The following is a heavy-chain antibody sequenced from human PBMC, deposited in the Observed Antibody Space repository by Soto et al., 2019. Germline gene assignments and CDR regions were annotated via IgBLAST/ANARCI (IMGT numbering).Heavy chain of an antibody. V-gene: IGHV4-31*03. CDR2: IYYSGST. D-gene: IGHD4-4*01. CDR3: ARVPSRYSKSTFDY. Sequence: TSETLSLPCTVSGGSISSGGYYWSWLRKHPGKGLEWIGYIYYSGSTYYNPSLKSRVTISVDTSKNQFSLKLSSVTAADTAVDYCARVPSRYSKSTFDYWGQGTLVTVSA. J-gene: IGHJ4*02. CDR1: GGSISSGGYY.